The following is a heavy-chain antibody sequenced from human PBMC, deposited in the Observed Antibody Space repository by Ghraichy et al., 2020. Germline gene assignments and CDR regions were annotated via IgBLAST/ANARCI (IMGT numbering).Heavy chain of an antibody. Sequence: GGSLRLSCAASGFTFTTYALTCVRQAPGQELQWVSTISAHGGIPYYADSVKGRFTISRDNSKKTLFLQMNSLRAEDTAIYYGARVPSKTIFGVVMDSGFDDWCQGTLVTVSS. D-gene: IGHD3-3*01. CDR1: GFTFTTYA. CDR3: ARVPSKTIFGVVMDSGFDD. V-gene: IGHV3-23*01. J-gene: IGHJ4*02. CDR2: ISAHGGIP.